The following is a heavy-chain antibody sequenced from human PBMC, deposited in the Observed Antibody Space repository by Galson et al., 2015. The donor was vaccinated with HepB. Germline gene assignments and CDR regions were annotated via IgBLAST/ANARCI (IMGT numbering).Heavy chain of an antibody. CDR1: GFTFDDYG. CDR3: AREFPYCSGGSCYPYFDY. V-gene: IGHV3-20*04. J-gene: IGHJ4*02. Sequence: SLRLSCAASGFTFDDYGMSWVRQAPGKGLEWVSGINWNGGSTGYTDSVKGRFTISRDNAKNSLYLQMNSLRAEDTALYYCAREFPYCSGGSCYPYFDYWGQGTLVTVSS. CDR2: INWNGGST. D-gene: IGHD2-15*01.